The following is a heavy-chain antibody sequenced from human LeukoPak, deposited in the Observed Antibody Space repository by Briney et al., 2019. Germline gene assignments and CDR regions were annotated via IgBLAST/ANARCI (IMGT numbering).Heavy chain of an antibody. J-gene: IGHJ3*02. CDR1: GGSISSYY. CDR3: ARARYANAWYAFDI. V-gene: IGHV4-59*01. CDR2: LSHSGSS. D-gene: IGHD2-2*01. Sequence: SETLSLTCTVSGGSISSYYWSWIRQPPGKGLEWIGYLSHSGSSDSNPSLKSRVTILVDTSKNQFSLKLTSVTAADTAVYYCARARYANAWYAFDIWGQGTMVTVSS.